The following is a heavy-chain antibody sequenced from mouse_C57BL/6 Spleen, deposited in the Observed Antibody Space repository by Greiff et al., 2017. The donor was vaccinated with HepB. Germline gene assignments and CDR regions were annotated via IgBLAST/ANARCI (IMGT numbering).Heavy chain of an antibody. J-gene: IGHJ4*01. CDR2: ISSGGDYI. D-gene: IGHD1-1*01. V-gene: IGHV5-9-1*02. CDR3: TRETYGSSYGAMDY. Sequence: EVKLMESGEGLVKPGGSLKLSCAASGFTFSSYAMSWVRQTPEKRLEWVAYISSGGDYIYYADTVKGRFTISRDNARNTLYLQMSSLKSEDTAMYYCTRETYGSSYGAMDYWGQGTSVTVAS. CDR1: GFTFSSYA.